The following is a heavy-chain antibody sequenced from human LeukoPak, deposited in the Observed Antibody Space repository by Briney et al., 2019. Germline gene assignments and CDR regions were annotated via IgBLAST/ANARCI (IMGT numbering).Heavy chain of an antibody. CDR2: INPNSGGT. CDR1: GYTFTGHY. V-gene: IGHV1-2*02. D-gene: IGHD1-26*01. J-gene: IGHJ4*02. Sequence: ASVKVSCKASGYTFTGHYIHWVRQAPGQGLEWMGGINPNSGGTSYAQKFLDRVTMTRDTSITTAYMDLSRLRSDDTALYYCARQGESLFDYWGQGTLVTVSS. CDR3: ARQGESLFDY.